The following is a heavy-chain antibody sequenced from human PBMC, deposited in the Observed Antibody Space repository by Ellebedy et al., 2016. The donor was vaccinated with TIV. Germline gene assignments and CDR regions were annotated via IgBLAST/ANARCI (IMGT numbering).Heavy chain of an antibody. Sequence: GGSLRLSXAASGFTFSSYAMSWVRQAPGKGLEWVSAISGSGGSTYYADSVKGRFTISRDNSKNTLYLQMNSLRAEDTAVYYCAKDLGGRVVVPAARGMDVWGQGTMVTVSS. CDR1: GFTFSSYA. CDR3: AKDLGGRVVVPAARGMDV. CDR2: ISGSGGST. V-gene: IGHV3-23*01. J-gene: IGHJ3*01. D-gene: IGHD2-2*01.